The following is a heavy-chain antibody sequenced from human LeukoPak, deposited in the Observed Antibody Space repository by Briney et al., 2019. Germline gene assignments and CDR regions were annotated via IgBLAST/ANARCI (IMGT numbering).Heavy chain of an antibody. V-gene: IGHV4-59*01. D-gene: IGHD3-22*01. CDR2: IYYNGSP. Sequence: PSETLSLTCTVSGASLISYYWNWIRQPPGKGLEWIGYIYYNGSPNYNPSLKSRVTMSQDTSKNQFSLKLTSVTAADTDVYYCARDSRSYGRSGYYHFDYWGQGSLVTVSS. J-gene: IGHJ4*02. CDR3: ARDSRSYGRSGYYHFDY. CDR1: GASLISYY.